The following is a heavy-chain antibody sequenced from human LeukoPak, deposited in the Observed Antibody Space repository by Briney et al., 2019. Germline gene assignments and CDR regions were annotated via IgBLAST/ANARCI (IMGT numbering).Heavy chain of an antibody. CDR1: GFTFSSYS. V-gene: IGHV3-21*01. CDR2: ISSSSSYI. CDR3: ARAGGYYGSGKDYYMDV. Sequence: PGGSLRLSCAASGFTFSSYSMNWVRQAPGKGLEWVSSISSSSSYIYYADSVKGRFTISRDNAKNSLYLQMNSLRAEDTAVYYCARAGGYYGSGKDYYMDVWGKGTTVTISS. D-gene: IGHD3-10*01. J-gene: IGHJ6*03.